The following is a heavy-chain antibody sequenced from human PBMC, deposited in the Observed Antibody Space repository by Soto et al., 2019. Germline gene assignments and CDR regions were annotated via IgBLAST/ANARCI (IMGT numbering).Heavy chain of an antibody. CDR2: ISSSSSYI. CDR3: ARDDPFYYDILTGYPRPFDY. Sequence: GSLRLSCAASGFTFSSYSMNWVRPAPGKGLEWVSSISSSSSYIYYADSVKGRFTISRDNAKNSLYLQMNSLRAEDTAVYYCARDDPFYYDILTGYPRPFDYWGQGTLVTVSS. D-gene: IGHD3-9*01. V-gene: IGHV3-21*01. CDR1: GFTFSSYS. J-gene: IGHJ4*02.